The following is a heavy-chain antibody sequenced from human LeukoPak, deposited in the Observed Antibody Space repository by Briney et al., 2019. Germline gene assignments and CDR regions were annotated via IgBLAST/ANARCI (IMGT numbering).Heavy chain of an antibody. V-gene: IGHV3-74*01. CDR3: AKDGSSWYPSDY. J-gene: IGHJ4*02. CDR1: GFTFSSYW. Sequence: GGSLRLSCAASGFTFSSYWVHWVRQAPGKGLVWVSRINTDGSSTSYADSVKGRFTISRDNSKNTLYLQMNSLRAEDTAVYYCAKDGSSWYPSDYWGQGTLVTVSS. D-gene: IGHD6-13*01. CDR2: INTDGSST.